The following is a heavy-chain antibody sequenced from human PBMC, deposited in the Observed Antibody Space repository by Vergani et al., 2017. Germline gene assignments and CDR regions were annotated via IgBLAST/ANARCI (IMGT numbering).Heavy chain of an antibody. CDR2: IDEYGNRA. CDR1: GFTFNSYG. V-gene: IGHV3-NL1*01. J-gene: IGHJ5*01. Sequence: QVQLVESGGGVVQPGGSLRLSCAASGFTFNSYGMHWVRQAPGKGLEWVARIDEYGNRATYGDFETGRFTISRDNAKNTVFLQMNNLRADDAGVYYCVRTEYCTGIACNTRFDSWGQGALVTVSS. D-gene: IGHD2-8*02. CDR3: VRTEYCTGIACNTRFDS.